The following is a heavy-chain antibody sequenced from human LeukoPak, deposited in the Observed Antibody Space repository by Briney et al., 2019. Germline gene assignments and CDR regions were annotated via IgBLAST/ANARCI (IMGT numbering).Heavy chain of an antibody. J-gene: IGHJ6*03. CDR1: GGSISSYY. Sequence: PSETLSLTCTVSGGSISSYYWGWIRQPPGKGLEWIGSIYYSGSTYYNPSLKSRVTISVDTSKNQFSLKLSSVTAADTAVYYCARQGESSSSVYYYYCYMDVWGKGTTVTVSS. V-gene: IGHV4-39*01. CDR2: IYYSGST. D-gene: IGHD6-6*01. CDR3: ARQGESSSSVYYYYCYMDV.